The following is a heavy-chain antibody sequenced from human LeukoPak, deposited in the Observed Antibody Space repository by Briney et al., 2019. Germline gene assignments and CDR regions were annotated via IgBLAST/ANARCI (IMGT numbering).Heavy chain of an antibody. D-gene: IGHD6-25*01. Sequence: SETLSLTCTVSGDSISNSNYYWGWFRQPPGKGLEWIGSIYYTGSTHCNPSLKSRVTISVDTSKNQFSLKLSSVTAADTAVFYCARRLGSAWYFDYWGQGTLVTVSS. CDR1: GDSISNSNYY. J-gene: IGHJ4*02. CDR2: IYYTGST. V-gene: IGHV4-39*01. CDR3: ARRLGSAWYFDY.